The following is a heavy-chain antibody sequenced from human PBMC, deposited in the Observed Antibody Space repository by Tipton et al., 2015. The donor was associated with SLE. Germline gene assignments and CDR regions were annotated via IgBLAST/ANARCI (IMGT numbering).Heavy chain of an antibody. CDR2: INHSGST. J-gene: IGHJ4*02. CDR1: GGSFSGYY. CDR3: ARYDSSSWFFDY. V-gene: IGHV4-34*01. D-gene: IGHD6-13*01. Sequence: TLSLTCAVYGGSFSGYYWSWIRQPPGKGLEWIGEINHSGSTNYNPSLKSRVTISVDTSKNQFSLKLSSVTAADTAMYYCARYDSSSWFFDYWGQGTLVTVSS.